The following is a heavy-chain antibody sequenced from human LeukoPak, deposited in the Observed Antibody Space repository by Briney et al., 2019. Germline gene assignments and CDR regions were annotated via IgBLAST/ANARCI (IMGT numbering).Heavy chain of an antibody. CDR2: IDPSDSYT. CDR1: GYSFTSYW. V-gene: IGHV5-10-1*01. CDR3: ASSAPGGVTYDDYEDY. D-gene: IGHD4-17*01. J-gene: IGHJ4*02. Sequence: GESLKISCKGSGYSFTSYWISWVRQMPGKGLEWMGRIDPSDSYTNYSPSFQGHVTISADKSISTAYLQWRSLKASDTAMYYCASSAPGGVTYDDYEDYWGQGTLVTVSS.